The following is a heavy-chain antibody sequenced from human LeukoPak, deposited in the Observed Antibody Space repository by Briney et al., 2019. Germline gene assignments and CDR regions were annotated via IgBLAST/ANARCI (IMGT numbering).Heavy chain of an antibody. Sequence: PSETLSLTCTVSGYSISSGYYWGWIRQPPGKGLEWIGSIYHSGSTYYNPSLKSRVTISVDTSKNQFSLKLSSVTAADTAVYYCARAVVTVTTSFDYWGQGTLVTVSS. CDR1: GYSISSGYY. CDR2: IYHSGST. V-gene: IGHV4-38-2*02. J-gene: IGHJ4*02. D-gene: IGHD4-11*01. CDR3: ARAVVTVTTSFDY.